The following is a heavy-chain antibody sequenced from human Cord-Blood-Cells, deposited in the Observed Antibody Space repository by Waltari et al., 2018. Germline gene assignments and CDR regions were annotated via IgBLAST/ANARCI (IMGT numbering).Heavy chain of an antibody. D-gene: IGHD3-10*01. CDR1: GGSISSCGYY. CDR3: ASGLYGSGSYYIDY. J-gene: IGHJ4*02. CDR2: IYYSGST. V-gene: IGHV4-31*03. Sequence: QVQLQEAGPGMVKPSQTLSLTCTVSGGSISSCGYYWSWIRQHPGKGLEWIGYIYYSGSTYYNPSLKSRVTISVDTSKNQFSLKLSSVTAADTAVYYCASGLYGSGSYYIDYWGQGTLVTVSS.